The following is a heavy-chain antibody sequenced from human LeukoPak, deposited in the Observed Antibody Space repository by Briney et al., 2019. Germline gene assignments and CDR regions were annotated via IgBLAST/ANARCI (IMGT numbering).Heavy chain of an antibody. CDR1: GFTFSSYD. V-gene: IGHV3-13*01. J-gene: IGHJ4*02. CDR2: IGTAGDT. D-gene: IGHD3-22*01. CDR3: ARAKVYYDSSGYYPFDY. Sequence: GGSLRLSCAASGFTFSSYDMHWVRHATGKGLECVSAIGTAGDTHYPGSVYGPFTIYRENVKNSLYLQKNSLRAGDTGVYYCARAKVYYDSSGYYPFDYWGQGTLVTVSS.